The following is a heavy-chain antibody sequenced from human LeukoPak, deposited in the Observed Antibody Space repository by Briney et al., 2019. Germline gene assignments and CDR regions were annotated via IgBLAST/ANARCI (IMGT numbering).Heavy chain of an antibody. D-gene: IGHD2-8*01. CDR3: AKSLGPYGLNDAFDI. Sequence: PGGSLRLSCVVSGLTFSGSGMHWVRQAPGKGLEWVAVISYDGSNKYYADSVKGRFTISRDNSKNTLYLQMNSLRAEDTAVYYCAKSLGPYGLNDAFDIWGQGTMVTVSS. J-gene: IGHJ3*02. CDR1: GLTFSGSG. CDR2: ISYDGSNK. V-gene: IGHV3-30*18.